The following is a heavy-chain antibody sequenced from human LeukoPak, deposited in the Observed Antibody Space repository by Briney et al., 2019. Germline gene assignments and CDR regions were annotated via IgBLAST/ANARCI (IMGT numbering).Heavy chain of an antibody. Sequence: PGGSLRLSCAASGFTFSSYAMSWVRQAPGKGLERVSAISGSGGSTYYADSVKGRFTISRDNSKNTLYLQMNSLRAEDTAVYYCAKRGYYYDSSGYFDYWGQGTLVTVSS. CDR1: GFTFSSYA. J-gene: IGHJ4*02. CDR2: ISGSGGST. CDR3: AKRGYYYDSSGYFDY. V-gene: IGHV3-23*01. D-gene: IGHD3-22*01.